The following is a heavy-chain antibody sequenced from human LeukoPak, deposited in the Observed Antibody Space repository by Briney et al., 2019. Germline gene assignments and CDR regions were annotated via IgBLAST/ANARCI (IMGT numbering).Heavy chain of an antibody. CDR2: INSDGSEG. CDR1: GFTFTDYF. CDR3: ARSSYSSSSSV. D-gene: IGHD6-6*01. Sequence: GGSLRLSCVASGFTFTDYFMSWSRQAPGKGLEWVASINSDGSEGYYADVVKGRFTISRDNAKNSLYLQINSLRAEDTAVYYCARSSYSSSSSVWGQGTMVTVSS. J-gene: IGHJ3*01. V-gene: IGHV3-7*03.